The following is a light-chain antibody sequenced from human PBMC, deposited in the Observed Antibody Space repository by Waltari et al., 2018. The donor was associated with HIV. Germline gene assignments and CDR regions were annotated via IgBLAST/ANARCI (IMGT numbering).Light chain of an antibody. CDR1: RSDVGGYNY. CDR2: EVT. J-gene: IGLJ2*01. Sequence: QSALTQPPSASGSPGTSVTISCTGNRSDVGGYNYVSWYQQHPGKAPKLMISEVTKRPSGVPDLFSGSKSGNTASLTVSGLQAEDEAYYYCSSYASSNNLLFGGGTKLTVL. CDR3: SSYASSNNLL. V-gene: IGLV2-8*01.